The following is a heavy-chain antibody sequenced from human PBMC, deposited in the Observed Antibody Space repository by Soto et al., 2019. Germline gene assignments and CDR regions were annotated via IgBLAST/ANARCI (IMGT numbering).Heavy chain of an antibody. Sequence: GGSLRLSCAASGFTFSNYAMNWVRQGPGKGLEWVSAISSSGGATFYADSVRGRFTLSRDNSKNTLYLQLSSLRADDTAVYYCAKLIEAGDTGYWGQGTLVTVSS. D-gene: IGHD2-8*02. CDR3: AKLIEAGDTGY. CDR1: GFTFSNYA. J-gene: IGHJ4*02. CDR2: ISSSGGAT. V-gene: IGHV3-23*01.